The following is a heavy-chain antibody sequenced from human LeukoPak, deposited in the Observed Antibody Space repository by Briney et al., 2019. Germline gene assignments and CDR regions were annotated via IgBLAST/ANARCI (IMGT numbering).Heavy chain of an antibody. CDR3: AKDDWAQVAEYFRH. V-gene: IGHV3-23*01. J-gene: IGHJ1*01. Sequence: GGSLRLSCAASGFTFSSYAMSWVRQAPGKGLEWVSAISGSGGSTNYADSVKGRFTISRDNSKNTLYLQMNSLRAEDTAIYYCAKDDWAQVAEYFRHWGQGTLVTVSS. CDR2: ISGSGGST. D-gene: IGHD2-21*01. CDR1: GFTFSSYA.